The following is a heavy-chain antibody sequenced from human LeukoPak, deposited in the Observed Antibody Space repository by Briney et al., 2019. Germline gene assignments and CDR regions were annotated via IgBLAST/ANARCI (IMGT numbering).Heavy chain of an antibody. J-gene: IGHJ3*02. V-gene: IGHV4-38-2*02. CDR2: IYHSGST. CDR1: GYSISSGYY. D-gene: IGHD2/OR15-2a*01. CDR3: ARRNMITFDPFDI. Sequence: SETPSLTCTVYGYSISSGYYWGWIRPPPGKGLEWIGSIYHSGSTYYNPSLKSRVTISVDTSKNQFSLKLSSVTAADTAVYYCARRNMITFDPFDIWGQGTMVTVSS.